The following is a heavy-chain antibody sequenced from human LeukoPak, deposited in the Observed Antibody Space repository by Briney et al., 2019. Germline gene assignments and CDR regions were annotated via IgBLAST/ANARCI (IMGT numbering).Heavy chain of an antibody. CDR2: ISGYNGNT. J-gene: IGHJ6*04. CDR3: ARALFSDSGSHPV. D-gene: IGHD1-26*01. V-gene: IGHV1-18*01. Sequence: GASVKVSCKASGYTFSSYGISWVRQAPGQGLEWMGWISGYNGNTNYAQKFQGRVTMTRDTSISTAYMELSRLRSDDTAVYYCARALFSDSGSHPVWGKGTTVTVSS. CDR1: GYTFSSYG.